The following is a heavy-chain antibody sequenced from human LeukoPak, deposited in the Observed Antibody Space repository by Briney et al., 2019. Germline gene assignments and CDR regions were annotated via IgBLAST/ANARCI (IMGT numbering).Heavy chain of an antibody. CDR3: ARAMIVVVSAFDI. Sequence: PSETLSLTCAVYGGSFSGYYWSWIRQPPGKGLEWIGEINRSGGTNYNPSLKSRVTISVDTSKNQFSLKLSSVTAADTAVYYCARAMIVVVSAFDIWGQGTMVTVSS. J-gene: IGHJ3*02. CDR2: INRSGGT. V-gene: IGHV4-34*01. D-gene: IGHD3-22*01. CDR1: GGSFSGYY.